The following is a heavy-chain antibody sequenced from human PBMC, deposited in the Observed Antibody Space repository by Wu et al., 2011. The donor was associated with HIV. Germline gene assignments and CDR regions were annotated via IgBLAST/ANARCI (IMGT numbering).Heavy chain of an antibody. CDR1: GYIFTSYG. D-gene: IGHD4-17*01. J-gene: IGHJ6*03. CDR2: ISTYNGDT. V-gene: IGHV1-18*01. Sequence: QVQLVQSGAEVKKPGASVRVSCKASGYIFTSYGISWVRQAPGQGLEWVGWISTYNGDTNYAQNLQGRVTMTRDTSTSTVYMELSSLRSEDTAVYYCAMTTVTTTDDFYYMDVWGKGTTVTVSS. CDR3: AMTTVTTTDDFYYMDV.